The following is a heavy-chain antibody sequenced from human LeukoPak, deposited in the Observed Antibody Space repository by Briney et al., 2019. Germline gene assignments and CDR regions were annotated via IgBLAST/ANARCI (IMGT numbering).Heavy chain of an antibody. Sequence: SETLFLTCAVSGGSISSSNWWSGVRQPPGKGLEWIGEIYHSGSTNYNPSLKSRVTISVDKSKNQFSLKLSSVTAADTAVYYCARVGQSSTSCFDYWGQGTLVTVSS. CDR1: GGSISSSNW. CDR2: IYHSGST. J-gene: IGHJ4*02. CDR3: ARVGQSSTSCFDY. D-gene: IGHD2-2*01. V-gene: IGHV4-4*02.